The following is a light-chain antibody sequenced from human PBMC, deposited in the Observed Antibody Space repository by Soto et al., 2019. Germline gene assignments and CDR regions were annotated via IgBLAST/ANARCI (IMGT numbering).Light chain of an antibody. CDR2: DAS. CDR3: QQRSSWPAWT. V-gene: IGKV3-11*01. CDR1: QSVSRY. Sequence: EIVLTQSQANLSLSPGQRATLSCRDSQSVSRYLAWYQQKPGQAPTLLIYDASNRATGIPDRFSGSGSGTDFTLTISCLEPEGFAVCYCQQRSSWPAWTFGQWTKVEIK. J-gene: IGKJ1*01.